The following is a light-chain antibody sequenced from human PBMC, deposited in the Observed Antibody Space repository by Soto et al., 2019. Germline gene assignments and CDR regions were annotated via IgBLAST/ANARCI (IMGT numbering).Light chain of an antibody. CDR3: QYYIDYCWT. CDR1: QTISSW. V-gene: IGKV1-5*03. J-gene: IGKJ1*01. Sequence: DIQLTQSPSTLSASVGDRVTITCRASQTISSWLAWYQQKPGKAPNLLIYKTSNLESGVPSRFSGSGSGTEFTLTISSLQPDDFATYYCQYYIDYCWTFGQGTKVEIK. CDR2: KTS.